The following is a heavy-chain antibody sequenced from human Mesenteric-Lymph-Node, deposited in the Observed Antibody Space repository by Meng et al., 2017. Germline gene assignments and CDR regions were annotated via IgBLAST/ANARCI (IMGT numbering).Heavy chain of an antibody. CDR3: ARRYGASAYNWFDP. Sequence: VQLRQWGAGLLKPSETLYLTCAVYGGSFSGYYWSWIRQPPGKGLEWIGEINHSGSTNYNPSLKSRVNISVDTSKNQFSLKLSSVTAADTAVYYCARRYGASAYNWFDPWGQGTLVTVSS. J-gene: IGHJ5*02. CDR2: INHSGST. CDR1: GGSFSGYY. V-gene: IGHV4-34*01. D-gene: IGHD4-17*01.